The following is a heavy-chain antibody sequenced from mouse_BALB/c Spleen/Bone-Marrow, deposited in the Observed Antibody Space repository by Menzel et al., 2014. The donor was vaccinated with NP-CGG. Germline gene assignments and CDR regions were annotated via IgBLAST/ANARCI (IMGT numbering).Heavy chain of an antibody. CDR1: GFNIKDTY. Sequence: EVHLVESGAELVKPGASVKLSCTASGFNIKDTYMHWVKQRPEQGLEWIGRIDPANGNTKYDPKFQGKATITADTSSNTAYLQLSSLTSEDTAVYYCATYYRYDRRFAYWGQGTLVTVPA. J-gene: IGHJ3*01. CDR3: ATYYRYDRRFAY. D-gene: IGHD2-14*01. CDR2: IDPANGNT. V-gene: IGHV14-3*02.